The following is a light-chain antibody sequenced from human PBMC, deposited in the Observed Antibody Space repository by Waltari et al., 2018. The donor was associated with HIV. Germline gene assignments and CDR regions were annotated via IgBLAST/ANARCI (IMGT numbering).Light chain of an antibody. CDR2: GNT. CDR3: QSYDSGLSAYV. CDR1: SSNIGAGYA. J-gene: IGLJ1*01. Sequence: QSVLTQPPSVSGAPGPRVTIPCTGSSSNIGAGYAVHWFQQLPGPAPKLLIYGNTNLPSGVPDRFSGSKSGASASLASTGLQAEDEGDYYCQSYDSGLSAYVFGTGTKVTVL. V-gene: IGLV1-40*01.